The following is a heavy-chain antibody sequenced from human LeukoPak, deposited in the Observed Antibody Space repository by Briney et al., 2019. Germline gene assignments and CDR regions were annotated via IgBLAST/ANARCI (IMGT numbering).Heavy chain of an antibody. CDR3: ARDQESWESFDY. CDR1: GYTFTSYG. J-gene: IGHJ4*02. Sequence: ASVKVSCKASGYTFTSYGISWVRQAPGQGREWMGWISAYNGNTNYAQKLQGRVTMTTDTSTSTAYMELRSLRSDDTAVYYCARDQESWESFDYWGQGTLVTVSS. D-gene: IGHD1-26*01. V-gene: IGHV1-18*01. CDR2: ISAYNGNT.